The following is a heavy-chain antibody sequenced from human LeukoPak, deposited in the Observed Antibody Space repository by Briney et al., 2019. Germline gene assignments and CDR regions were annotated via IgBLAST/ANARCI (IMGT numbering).Heavy chain of an antibody. D-gene: IGHD6-13*01. CDR3: AKVPLIAAPKHFDY. V-gene: IGHV3-21*04. CDR1: GFTFSSYS. J-gene: IGHJ4*02. Sequence: GGSLRLSCAASGFTFSSYSMNWVRQAPGKGLQWVSSISSGSSYIYYADSVKGRFTISRDNAKNSLYLQMHSLRAEDTAVYYCAKVPLIAAPKHFDYWGQGTLVTVSS. CDR2: ISSGSSYI.